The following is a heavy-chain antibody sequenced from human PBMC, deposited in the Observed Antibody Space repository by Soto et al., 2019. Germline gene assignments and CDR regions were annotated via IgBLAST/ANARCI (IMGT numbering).Heavy chain of an antibody. J-gene: IGHJ6*02. Sequence: QVQLQESGPGLVKPSGTLSLTCAVSGGSISSSNWWSWVRQPPGKGLEWIGEIYHSGSTNYNPSLKSRVTISVDKSKNQFSLKLSSVTAADTAVYHCASFGGKREVDYYYYYGMDVWGQGTTVTVSS. CDR1: GGSISSSNW. D-gene: IGHD2-15*01. V-gene: IGHV4-4*02. CDR3: ASFGGKREVDYYYYYGMDV. CDR2: IYHSGST.